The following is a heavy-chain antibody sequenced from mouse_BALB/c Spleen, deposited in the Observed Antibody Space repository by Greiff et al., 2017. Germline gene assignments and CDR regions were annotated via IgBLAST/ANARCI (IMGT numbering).Heavy chain of an antibody. CDR2: ISSGSSTI. CDR3: ARPDPSTGVFAY. CDR1: GFTFSSFG. Sequence: EVMLVESGGGLVQPGGSRKLSCAASGFTFSSFGMHWVRQAPEKGLEWVAYISSGSSTIYYADTVKGRFTISRDNPKNTLFLQMTSLRSEDTAMYYCARPDPSTGVFAYWGQGTLVTVSA. J-gene: IGHJ3*01. D-gene: IGHD4-1*02. V-gene: IGHV5-17*02.